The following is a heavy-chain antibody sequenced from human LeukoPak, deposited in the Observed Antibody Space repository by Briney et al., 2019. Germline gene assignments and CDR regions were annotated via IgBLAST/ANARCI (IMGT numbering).Heavy chain of an antibody. D-gene: IGHD2-2*01. V-gene: IGHV4-59*12. CDR1: GGSISGYY. Sequence: SETLSLTCTVSGGSISGYYWSWMRQPPGKGLEWVGYIFESQTTGYNPSLESRVTISQDTSRNQFSLKLSSVTAADTAVYYCARANYCSSTSCPGEGAFDIWGQGTMVTVSS. J-gene: IGHJ3*02. CDR3: ARANYCSSTSCPGEGAFDI. CDR2: IFESQTT.